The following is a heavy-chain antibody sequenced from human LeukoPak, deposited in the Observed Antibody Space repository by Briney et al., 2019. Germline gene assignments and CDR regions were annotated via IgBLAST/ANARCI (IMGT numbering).Heavy chain of an antibody. D-gene: IGHD3-22*01. CDR3: ARDTSYGYYDSHFDY. J-gene: IGHJ4*02. CDR2: INPNSGGT. Sequence: ASVKVSCKASGYTFTGYYMHWVRQAPGQGLEWMGWINPNSGGTNYAQKLQGRVTMTRDTSISTAYMELSRLRSDDTAVYYCARDTSYGYYDSHFDYWGQGTLVTVSS. V-gene: IGHV1-2*02. CDR1: GYTFTGYY.